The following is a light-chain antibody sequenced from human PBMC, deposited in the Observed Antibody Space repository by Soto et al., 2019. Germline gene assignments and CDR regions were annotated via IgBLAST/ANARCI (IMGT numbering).Light chain of an antibody. J-gene: IGLJ2*01. CDR3: QSYDSSLSGSV. CDR1: SSNIGAGYD. V-gene: IGLV1-40*01. CDR2: CNS. Sequence: QPVLTQPPSVSGAPGQRVTISCTGSSSNIGAGYDVHWYQQLPGTAPKLLIYCNSNRPSGVPDRFSGSKSGTSASLAITGLQAEDEADYYCQSYDSSLSGSVFGGGTKLTVL.